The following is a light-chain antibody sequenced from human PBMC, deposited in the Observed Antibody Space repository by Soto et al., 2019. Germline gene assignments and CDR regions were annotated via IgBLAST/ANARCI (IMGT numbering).Light chain of an antibody. CDR1: SSDVGGYKF. V-gene: IGLV2-14*01. Sequence: QSALTQPASVSGSPGQSITISCTGTSSDVGGYKFVSWYQQHPGKAPKLMIYEVSNRPSGVSSRFSGSKSGNTASLTISGLQADDEAYYYCASYTISTTLYVFGTGTKRTVL. J-gene: IGLJ1*01. CDR2: EVS. CDR3: ASYTISTTLYV.